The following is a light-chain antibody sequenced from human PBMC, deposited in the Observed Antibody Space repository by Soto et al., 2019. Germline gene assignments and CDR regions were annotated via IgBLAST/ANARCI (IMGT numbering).Light chain of an antibody. CDR1: QSVSSSY. Sequence: EIVLTQSPGTLSLSPGERATLSCRASQSVSSSYLAWYQQKPGQAPRLLIYGASSRATGIPDRFSGSGSGTDFTITINRLEPEDFAVYYCEQYDKSITFGGGTKVEIK. J-gene: IGKJ4*01. V-gene: IGKV3-20*01. CDR2: GAS. CDR3: EQYDKSIT.